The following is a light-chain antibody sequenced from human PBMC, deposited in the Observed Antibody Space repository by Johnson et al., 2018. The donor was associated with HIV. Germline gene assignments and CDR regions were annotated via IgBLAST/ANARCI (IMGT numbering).Light chain of an antibody. CDR3: GTWDSTLSAGI. J-gene: IGLJ1*01. CDR2: DNN. V-gene: IGLV1-51*01. Sequence: TQPPSVSAAPGQKVTISCSGSSSNIANIYVSWYQQLPGTAPKLLIYDNNNRPSGIPDRFSGSKSGTSATLAITGPQTGDEADYYCGTWDSTLSAGIFGTGTKVTVL. CDR1: SSNIANIY.